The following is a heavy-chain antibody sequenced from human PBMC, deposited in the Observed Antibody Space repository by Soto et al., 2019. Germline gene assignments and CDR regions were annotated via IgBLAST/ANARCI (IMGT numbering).Heavy chain of an antibody. D-gene: IGHD2-15*01. Sequence: ASVKVSCKASGYIFTTYGISWVRQAPGQGLEWVGWISTHNGNTNYAQKLQDRVTMTANTSTSTANMELRSLRSDDTAVYYCARDLYCSDGSCYGDGGFGHWGQGTLVTVSS. CDR3: ARDLYCSDGSCYGDGGFGH. J-gene: IGHJ4*02. V-gene: IGHV1-18*01. CDR1: GYIFTTYG. CDR2: ISTHNGNT.